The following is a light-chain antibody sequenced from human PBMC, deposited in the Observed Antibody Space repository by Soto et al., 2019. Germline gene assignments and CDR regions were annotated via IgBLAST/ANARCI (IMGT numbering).Light chain of an antibody. CDR1: SSDVGGYNY. CDR3: SSYAGSNNVV. Sequence: QSALTQPPSASGSPGQSVTISCTGTSSDVGGYNYVSWYQQHPGKAPKVMIYEVSKRPSGVPDRFSGSKSGNMASLTVSGLQAEDEADYYCSSYAGSNNVVFGGGTKVTVL. CDR2: EVS. V-gene: IGLV2-8*01. J-gene: IGLJ2*01.